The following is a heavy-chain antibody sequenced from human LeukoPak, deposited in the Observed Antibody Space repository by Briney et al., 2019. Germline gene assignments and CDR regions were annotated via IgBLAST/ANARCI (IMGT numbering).Heavy chain of an antibody. Sequence: GGSLRLSCTVSGFTVSSNSMSWVRQAPGKGLEWVSFIYSDNTHYSDSVKGRFTISRDNSKNTLYLQMTSLRAEDTAVYYCAREQWVRSSRSFDYWGQGTLVTVSS. V-gene: IGHV3-53*01. D-gene: IGHD6-19*01. CDR1: GFTVSSNS. J-gene: IGHJ4*02. CDR2: IYSDNT. CDR3: AREQWVRSSRSFDY.